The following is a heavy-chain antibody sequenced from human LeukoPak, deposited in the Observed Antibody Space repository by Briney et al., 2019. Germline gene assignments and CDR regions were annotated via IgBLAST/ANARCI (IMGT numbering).Heavy chain of an antibody. D-gene: IGHD1-26*01. CDR2: ISATGST. V-gene: IGHV4-4*09. CDR1: GGSINNYY. CDR3: ARLRVSGSYLYYFDY. Sequence: SETLSLTCAVSGGSINNYYWSWIRQPPGKGLEWIGYISATGSTNYNPSLKSRVTISVDTSKNQFTLKLSSVTAADTAVYYCARLRVSGSYLYYFDYWGQGTLVTVSS. J-gene: IGHJ4*02.